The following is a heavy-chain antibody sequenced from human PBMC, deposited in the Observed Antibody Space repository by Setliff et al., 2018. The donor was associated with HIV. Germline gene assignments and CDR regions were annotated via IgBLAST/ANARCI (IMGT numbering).Heavy chain of an antibody. D-gene: IGHD6-19*01. Sequence: ASVKVSCKASGYKFTSYYIHWVRQAPGQGLEWMGIINPSIVSTTYAQKLQGRGTMTRETSTKTVYMELSSLRFEDTAVYYCARGGPRGLEVAALEFDYWGQGTLVTVSS. CDR1: GYKFTSYY. V-gene: IGHV1-46*04. J-gene: IGHJ4*02. CDR3: ARGGPRGLEVAALEFDY. CDR2: INPSIVST.